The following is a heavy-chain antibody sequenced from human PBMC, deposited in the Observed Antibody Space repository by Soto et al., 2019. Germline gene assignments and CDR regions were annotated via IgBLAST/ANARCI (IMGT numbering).Heavy chain of an antibody. CDR1: GYTFTSYG. V-gene: IGHV1-18*01. CDR2: IIACSGNT. J-gene: IGHJ6*03. Sequence: ASVKVSCKASGYTFTSYGISWVRQAPGQGLEWMGWIIACSGNTNYAQKLQERVTITRDTSTSTAYMELSSLRSEDTAVYYCAAAAAMVRGVKYYYYYMDVWGKGTTVTVSS. CDR3: AAAAAMVRGVKYYYYYMDV. D-gene: IGHD3-10*01.